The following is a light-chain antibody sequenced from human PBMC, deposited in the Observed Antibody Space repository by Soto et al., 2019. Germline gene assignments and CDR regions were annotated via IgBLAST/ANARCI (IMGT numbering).Light chain of an antibody. J-gene: IGKJ4*01. CDR2: EAS. CDR1: QRVSNF. Sequence: EIVLTQSPGTLSLSPGERATLSCRASQRVSNFLAWYQQKSGQAPSLLIYEASKRATGIPARFSGSGSWTDFTLSSSSLEPEDFSVYYCQQRYNWSLTFGGGTKVEIK. V-gene: IGKV3-11*01. CDR3: QQRYNWSLT.